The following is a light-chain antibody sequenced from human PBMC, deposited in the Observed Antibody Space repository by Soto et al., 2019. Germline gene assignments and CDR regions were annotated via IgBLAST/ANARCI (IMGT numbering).Light chain of an antibody. Sequence: DIQMTQSPSSLSASVGDRVTITCRASQSISGHLNWYQHKPGKAPELLIYATSTLHIGVPSRFSATGSGKDFSLNIRSLQPEDFAHYYCQQSHSSPRFTFGPGTKVDIK. CDR3: QQSHSSPRFT. J-gene: IGKJ3*01. V-gene: IGKV1-39*01. CDR1: QSISGH. CDR2: ATS.